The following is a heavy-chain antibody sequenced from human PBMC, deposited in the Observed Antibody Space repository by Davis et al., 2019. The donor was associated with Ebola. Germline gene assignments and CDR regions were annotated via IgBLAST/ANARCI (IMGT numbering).Heavy chain of an antibody. J-gene: IGHJ4*02. Sequence: ASVKVSCKASGYTFTSYGISWVRQAPGQGLEWMGWISAYNGNSNQAQKLQGRVTMTTDTSTSTAYMELRSLRSDDTAVYYCAARSTAAGNPFDYWGQGTLVTVSS. D-gene: IGHD2-2*01. CDR1: GYTFTSYG. CDR3: AARSTAAGNPFDY. V-gene: IGHV1-18*01. CDR2: ISAYNGNS.